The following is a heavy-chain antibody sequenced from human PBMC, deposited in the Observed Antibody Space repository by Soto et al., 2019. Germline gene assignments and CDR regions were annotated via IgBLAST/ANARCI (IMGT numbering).Heavy chain of an antibody. D-gene: IGHD6-13*01. CDR3: ARGLIAAAGYYNYGMDV. Sequence: PGGSLRLSCAASGFTFSSYWMHWVRQAPGKGLVWVSRINTEGSSTSYADSVKGRFTISRDNAKNTLYLQMNSLRAEDTAVYYCARGLIAAAGYYNYGMDVWGQGTTVTVSS. CDR2: INTEGSST. CDR1: GFTFSSYW. V-gene: IGHV3-74*01. J-gene: IGHJ6*02.